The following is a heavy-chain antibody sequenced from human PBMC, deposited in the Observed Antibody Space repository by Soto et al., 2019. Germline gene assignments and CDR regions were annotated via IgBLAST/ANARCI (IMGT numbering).Heavy chain of an antibody. J-gene: IGHJ6*02. Sequence: QVQLVEAGGGLVKPGGSLRLSCAASRFTFSDYYMSGIRQAPGKGLEGVAYISTRSSFTNYAYSVRGRFTISRDNAKNSVYLQMTSLRAEDTAVYFCASDQGHSSSSTYGMDVWGQGTKVTVSS. D-gene: IGHD6-6*01. V-gene: IGHV3-11*05. CDR3: ASDQGHSSSSTYGMDV. CDR1: RFTFSDYY. CDR2: ISTRSSFT.